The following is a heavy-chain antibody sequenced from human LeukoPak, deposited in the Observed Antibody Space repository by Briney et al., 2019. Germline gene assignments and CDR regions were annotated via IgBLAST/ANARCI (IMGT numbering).Heavy chain of an antibody. V-gene: IGHV1-69*13. CDR1: GGTFSSYA. CDR2: IIPIFGTA. J-gene: IGHJ6*03. CDR3: ASGDGSGSYLDYYYYMDV. D-gene: IGHD3-10*01. Sequence: SVKASCKASGGTFSSYAISWVRQAPGQGLECMGGIIPIFGTANYAQKFQGRVTITADESTSTAYMELSSLRSEDTAVYYCASGDGSGSYLDYYYYMDVWGKGTTVTISS.